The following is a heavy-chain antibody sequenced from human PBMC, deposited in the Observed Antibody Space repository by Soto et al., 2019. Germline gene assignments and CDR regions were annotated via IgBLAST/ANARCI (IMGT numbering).Heavy chain of an antibody. CDR1: GGSFSGYY. J-gene: IGHJ4*02. V-gene: IGHV4-34*01. D-gene: IGHD2-2*01. CDR3: ARGPDIVVVPAAKGIDY. CDR2: INHSGST. Sequence: SETLSLTCAVYGGSFSGYYWSWIRQPPGKGLEWIGEINHSGSTNYNPSLKSRVTISVDTSKNQFSLKLSSVTAADTAVYYCARGPDIVVVPAAKGIDYWGQGTLVTVSS.